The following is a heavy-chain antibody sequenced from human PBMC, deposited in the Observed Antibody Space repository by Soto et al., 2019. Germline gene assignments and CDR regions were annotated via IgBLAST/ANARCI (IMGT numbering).Heavy chain of an antibody. V-gene: IGHV4-38-2*01. CDR3: ARGGSGYDYWHWFDP. D-gene: IGHD5-12*01. CDR1: GYSISSGYY. J-gene: IGHJ5*02. Sequence: KTSETLSLTCAVSGYSISSGYYWGCIRQPPGKGLEWIWSIYHSGSTYYNPSLKSRVTISVDTSKNQFPLKLSSVNAADTAVYYCARGGSGYDYWHWFDPWGQGKRVTVSS. CDR2: IYHSGST.